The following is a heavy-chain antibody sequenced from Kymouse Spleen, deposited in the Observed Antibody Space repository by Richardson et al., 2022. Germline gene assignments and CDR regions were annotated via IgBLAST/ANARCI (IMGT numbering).Heavy chain of an antibody. CDR1: GFTFSSYA. CDR2: ISGSGGST. D-gene: IGHD1-1*01,IGHD1-20*01,IGHD1-7*01. V-gene: IGHV3-23*04. CDR3: AKDRTGTKDYYYYGMDV. J-gene: IGHJ6*02. Sequence: EVQLVESGGGLVQPGGSLRLSCAASGFTFSSYAMSWVRQAPGKGLEWVSAISGSGGSTYYADSVKGRFTISRDNSKNTLYLQMNSLRAEDTAVYYCAKDRTGTKDYYYYGMDVWGQGTTVTVSS.